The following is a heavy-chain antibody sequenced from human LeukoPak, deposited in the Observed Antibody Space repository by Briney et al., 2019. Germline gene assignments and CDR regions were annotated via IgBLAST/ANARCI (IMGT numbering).Heavy chain of an antibody. V-gene: IGHV3-48*03. J-gene: IGHJ6*03. CDR3: AREPTPFGSGSYPPTGGDYYYMDV. D-gene: IGHD3-10*01. CDR1: GFTISNYE. Sequence: GGSLRLSCAASGFTISNYETNWVRQAPGKGLEWVSYISTSGGIIHYADSVKGRFTISRDSAKNSVYLQMNSLRTDDTAVYYCAREPTPFGSGSYPPTGGDYYYMDVWGKGTTVTISS. CDR2: ISTSGGII.